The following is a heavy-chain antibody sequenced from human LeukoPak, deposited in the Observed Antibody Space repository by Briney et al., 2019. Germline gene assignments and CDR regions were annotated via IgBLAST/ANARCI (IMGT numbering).Heavy chain of an antibody. D-gene: IGHD5-18*01. Sequence: GASVKVSCKASGGTFSSYAISWGRQAPGQGLEWMGGIIPIFGTASYAQKFQGRVTITTDESTSTAYMELSSLRSEDTAVYYCARGDSYGYRYWGQGTLVTVSS. CDR3: ARGDSYGYRY. J-gene: IGHJ4*02. CDR1: GGTFSSYA. CDR2: IIPIFGTA. V-gene: IGHV1-69*05.